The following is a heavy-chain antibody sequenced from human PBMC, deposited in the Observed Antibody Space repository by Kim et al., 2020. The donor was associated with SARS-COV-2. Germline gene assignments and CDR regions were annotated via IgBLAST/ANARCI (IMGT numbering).Heavy chain of an antibody. D-gene: IGHD4-4*01. CDR2: INHSGST. J-gene: IGHJ3*02. Sequence: SETLSLTCAVYGGSFSGYYWSWIRQPPGKGLEWIGEINHSGSTNYNPSLKSRVTISVDTSKNQFSLKLSSVTAADTAVYYCARGLQWRASGSQKRDAFDIWGQGTMVTVSS. V-gene: IGHV4-34*01. CDR1: GGSFSGYY. CDR3: ARGLQWRASGSQKRDAFDI.